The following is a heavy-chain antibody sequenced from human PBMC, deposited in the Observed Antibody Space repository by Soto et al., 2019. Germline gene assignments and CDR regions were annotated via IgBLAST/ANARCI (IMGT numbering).Heavy chain of an antibody. Sequence: SETLSLTCTVSGGSISSSSYYWGWIRQPPGKGLEWIGSIYYSGSTYYNPSLKSRVTISVDTSKNQFSLKLSSVTAADTAVYYCARGKSVAGSDFDYWGQGTLVTVSS. J-gene: IGHJ4*02. CDR2: IYYSGST. CDR3: ARGKSVAGSDFDY. CDR1: GGSISSSSYY. V-gene: IGHV4-39*01. D-gene: IGHD6-19*01.